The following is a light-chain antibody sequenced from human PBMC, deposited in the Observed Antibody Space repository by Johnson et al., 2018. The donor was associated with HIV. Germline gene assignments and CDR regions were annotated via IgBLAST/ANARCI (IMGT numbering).Light chain of an antibody. CDR2: DNN. V-gene: IGLV1-51*01. CDR3: ETWDSSLTGV. Sequence: QSVLTQPPSVSAAPGQKVTISCSRNYSNFGNNYVSWYQQFPGTAPKLLIYDNNKRPSGIPALFSGSKSGTSATLGITGLQTEDEADYYCETWDSSLTGVFGTGTKVTVL. CDR1: YSNFGNNY. J-gene: IGLJ1*01.